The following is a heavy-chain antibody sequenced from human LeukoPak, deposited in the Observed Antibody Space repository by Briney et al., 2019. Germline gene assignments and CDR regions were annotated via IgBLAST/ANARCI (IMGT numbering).Heavy chain of an antibody. CDR3: ATGYSGYHSNYYYMDV. Sequence: GGSLRLSCAVSEFSFSRFGMTWVRQAPGKGLEWVSSISSSSSDIYYVDSVKGRFTISRDNSKNSLYLQMNSLRAVDTAVYYCATGYSGYHSNYYYMDVWGKGTTVTVSS. J-gene: IGHJ6*03. D-gene: IGHD5-12*01. V-gene: IGHV3-21*01. CDR1: EFSFSRFG. CDR2: ISSSSSDI.